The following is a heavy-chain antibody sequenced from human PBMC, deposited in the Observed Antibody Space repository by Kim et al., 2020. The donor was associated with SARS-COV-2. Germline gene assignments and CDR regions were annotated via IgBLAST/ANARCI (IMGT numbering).Heavy chain of an antibody. D-gene: IGHD3-22*01. J-gene: IGHJ1*01. CDR3: ARGWVGSSGAEYFEH. V-gene: IGHV3-30*07. Sequence: DSVKGRFTISRDNSKNSLYLQMNSLRAEDTAVYYCARGWVGSSGAEYFEHWGQGTLVTVSS.